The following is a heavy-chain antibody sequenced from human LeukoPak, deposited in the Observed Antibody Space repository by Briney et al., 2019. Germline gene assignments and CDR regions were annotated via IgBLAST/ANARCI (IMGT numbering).Heavy chain of an antibody. J-gene: IGHJ6*03. CDR2: MNPNSGNT. CDR3: ARRGLGSSWYFYMNYYYMDV. Sequence: GASVTVSCKASGYTFTSYDINWVRQAAGQGLEWMGWMNPNSGNTGYAQKFQGRVTMTRNTSISTAYMELSSLRSEDTAVYYCARRGLGSSWYFYMNYYYMDVWGKGTTVTISS. V-gene: IGHV1-8*01. D-gene: IGHD6-13*01. CDR1: GYTFTSYD.